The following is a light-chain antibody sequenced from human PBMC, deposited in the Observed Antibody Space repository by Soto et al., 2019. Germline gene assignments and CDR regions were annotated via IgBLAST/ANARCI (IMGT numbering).Light chain of an antibody. CDR3: EQYSSFPWT. CDR2: VAS. V-gene: IGKV1-12*01. Sequence: DIQMTQSPSSVSASVGDRVTITCRASQGISSWLAWYQHKPGKAPNLLIYVASSLQSGVPSRFSGSGSGREFTLAFSRLQREDFATYYGEQYSSFPWTFGQGTKVEIK. J-gene: IGKJ1*01. CDR1: QGISSW.